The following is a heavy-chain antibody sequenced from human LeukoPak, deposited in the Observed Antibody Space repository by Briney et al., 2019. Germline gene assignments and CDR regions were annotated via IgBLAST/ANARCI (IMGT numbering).Heavy chain of an antibody. V-gene: IGHV3-11*06. CDR3: AREAYWGSSGKGFDS. J-gene: IGHJ4*02. CDR1: GFSFGDYF. D-gene: IGHD4-23*01. Sequence: GGSLRLSCAASGFSFGDYFMTWIRQAPGKGLEWISYIGTTSGYTNYADSVKGRFTISRDNAWNSLYLQMNSLRDEDTAVYSCAREAYWGSSGKGFDSWGQGTLVIVSS. CDR2: IGTTSGYT.